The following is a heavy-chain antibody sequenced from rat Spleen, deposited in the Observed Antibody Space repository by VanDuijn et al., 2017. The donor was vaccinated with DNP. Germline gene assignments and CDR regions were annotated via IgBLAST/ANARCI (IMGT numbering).Heavy chain of an antibody. Sequence: EVQLVESGGGLVQSGRSLKVSCAASGFTFSDCNMAWVRQAPKKGLEWVATILYDGGRTYYRNSVKGRFTISRDNAKNTLYLQMNSLRSEDTATYYCTRGSAVAPYFDYWGQGVMVIVSS. CDR1: GFTFSDCN. J-gene: IGHJ2*01. CDR2: ILYDGGRT. CDR3: TRGSAVAPYFDY. D-gene: IGHD3-8*01. V-gene: IGHV5S10*01.